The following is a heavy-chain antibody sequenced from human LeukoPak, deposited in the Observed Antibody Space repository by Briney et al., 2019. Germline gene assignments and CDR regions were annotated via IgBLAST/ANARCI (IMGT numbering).Heavy chain of an antibody. D-gene: IGHD3/OR15-3a*01. CDR2: INHSGST. V-gene: IGHV4-34*01. CDR1: GGSFSGYY. CDR3: ARGRFGRVGAKFFQH. J-gene: IGHJ1*01. Sequence: SDTLSLTCVVYGGSFSGYYWSWIRQPPGKGLEWIGKINHSGSTNYNPSLKSRVTISVDTSKNQFSLKLSSVTAADTAVYYCARGRFGRVGAKFFQHWGQGTLVTVSS.